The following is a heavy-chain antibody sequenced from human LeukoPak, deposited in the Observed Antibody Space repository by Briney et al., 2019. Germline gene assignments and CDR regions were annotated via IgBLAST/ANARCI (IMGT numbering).Heavy chain of an antibody. CDR3: ASLFGSGWRYFSYMDV. CDR2: IKSTTAGGAI. D-gene: IGHD6-19*01. Sequence: PGGSLRLSCAASGFTFSDAWMSWVRQAPGKGLEWVGRIKSTTAGGAIHYAAPVRGRFTISRDDSKNTLYLQMSNLKTEDTAVSYCASLFGSGWRYFSYMDVWGRGTTVTVSS. J-gene: IGHJ6*04. V-gene: IGHV3-15*01. CDR1: GFTFSDAW.